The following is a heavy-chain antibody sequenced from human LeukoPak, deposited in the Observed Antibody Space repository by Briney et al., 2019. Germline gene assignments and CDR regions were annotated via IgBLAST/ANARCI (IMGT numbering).Heavy chain of an antibody. D-gene: IGHD6-19*01. CDR3: ASRGSGWNHDAFDI. J-gene: IGHJ3*02. V-gene: IGHV1-46*01. Sequence: GASVKVSCKAFGYTFTSNYMHWVRQAPGQGPEWMGIINPSGGSTSYAQKFQGRVTMTRDMSTSTVYMELSSLRSEDTAVYYCASRGSGWNHDAFDIWGQGTMVTVSS. CDR2: INPSGGST. CDR1: GYTFTSNY.